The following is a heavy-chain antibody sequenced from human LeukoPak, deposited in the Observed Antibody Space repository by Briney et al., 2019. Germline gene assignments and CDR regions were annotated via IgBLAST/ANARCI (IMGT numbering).Heavy chain of an antibody. J-gene: IGHJ5*02. D-gene: IGHD1-1*01. CDR1: GFTFSSYA. V-gene: IGHV3-23*01. CDR3: AKARWETGTPFDP. CDR2: ISGSGGCT. Sequence: GASLRLSCAASGFTFSSYAMSWVRQAPGKGLEWVSAISGSGGCTYYADSVKGRFTISRDNSKNTLYLQMNSLRAEDTAVYYCAKARWETGTPFDPWGQGTLVTVSS.